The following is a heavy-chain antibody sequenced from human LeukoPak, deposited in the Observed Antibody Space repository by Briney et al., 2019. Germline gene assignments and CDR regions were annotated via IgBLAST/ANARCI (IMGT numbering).Heavy chain of an antibody. Sequence: GGSLRLSCAASGFTFDDYAMHWVRQAPGKGLEWVSLISWEGGSTYYADSVKGRFTISRDNSKNSLYLQMNSLRAEDTALYYCVCQAAGTDFYFDYWGQGTLVTVSS. J-gene: IGHJ4*02. CDR1: GFTFDDYA. V-gene: IGHV3-43D*04. D-gene: IGHD6-13*01. CDR2: ISWEGGST. CDR3: VCQAAGTDFYFDY.